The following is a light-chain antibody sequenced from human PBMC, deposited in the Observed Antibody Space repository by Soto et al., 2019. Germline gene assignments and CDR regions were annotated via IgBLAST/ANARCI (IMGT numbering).Light chain of an antibody. V-gene: IGKV3-20*01. CDR1: QSVSSSY. CDR2: GAS. J-gene: IGKJ5*01. CDR3: KKNGSSPPIT. Sequence: EIVLTQSPGTLSLSPGERATLSCRASQSVSSSYLAWYQQKPGQAPRLLIYGASSRATGIPDRFSGSGSGKAFTLTISTRAPEVFAVYYCKKNGSSPPITFAQGTRLEIK.